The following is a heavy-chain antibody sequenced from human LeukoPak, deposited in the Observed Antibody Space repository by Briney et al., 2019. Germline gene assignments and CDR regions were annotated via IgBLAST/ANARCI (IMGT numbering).Heavy chain of an antibody. J-gene: IGHJ4*02. D-gene: IGHD2-15*01. Sequence: PGGSLRLSCAASGFTFGSYSMTWVRQAPGKGLEWVSSISGSGGSTYYADSVKGRFTISRDNSKKTLYLQMNSLRAEDTAVYYCARSRCSGGTCYGLDYWGQGTLVTVSS. CDR2: ISGSGGST. CDR1: GFTFGSYS. CDR3: ARSRCSGGTCYGLDY. V-gene: IGHV3-23*01.